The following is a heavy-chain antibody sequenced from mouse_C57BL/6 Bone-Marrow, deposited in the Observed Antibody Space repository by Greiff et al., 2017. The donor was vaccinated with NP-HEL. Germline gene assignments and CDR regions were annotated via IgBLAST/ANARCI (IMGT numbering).Heavy chain of an antibody. Sequence: VQLQQPGAELVKPGASVKLSCKASGYTFTSYWMHWVKQRPGQGLEWIGMIHPNSGSTNYNEKFKSKATLTVDKSSSTAYMQLSSLTSEDSAVYYGATYGYDGGPFDYWGQGTTLTVSS. CDR1: GYTFTSYW. CDR2: IHPNSGST. V-gene: IGHV1-64*01. J-gene: IGHJ2*01. CDR3: ATYGYDGGPFDY. D-gene: IGHD2-2*01.